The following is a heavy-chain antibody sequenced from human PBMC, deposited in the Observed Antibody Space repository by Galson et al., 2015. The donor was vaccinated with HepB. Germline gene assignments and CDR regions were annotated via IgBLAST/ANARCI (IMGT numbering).Heavy chain of an antibody. CDR3: VRGPPRVAMDYYYYDMDV. Sequence: SLRLSCAASEFTFSNYAFHWVRQAPGKALEWVAHISSDGSKKSYGDFVKGRFTISRDDSKNTVYLQMNSLRVEDSSLYYCVRGPPRVAMDYYYYDMDVWGPGTTVTVSS. CDR1: EFTFSNYA. CDR2: ISSDGSKK. V-gene: IGHV3-30*03. J-gene: IGHJ6*01. D-gene: IGHD2-8*01.